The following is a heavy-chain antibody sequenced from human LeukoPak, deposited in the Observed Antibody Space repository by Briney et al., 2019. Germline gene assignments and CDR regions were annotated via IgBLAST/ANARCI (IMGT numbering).Heavy chain of an antibody. CDR3: AKVPTSGTYYYFDY. CDR2: IRNSAADT. J-gene: IGHJ4*02. D-gene: IGHD1-26*01. V-gene: IGHV3-23*01. Sequence: GGSLRLSCAASGFTFSSYAMSWVRQVPGKGLEWVSAIRNSAADTYYADSVKGRFTISRDNSDNTLYLQMNSLRAEDTAIYYCAKVPTSGTYYYFDYWGQGTLVTVSS. CDR1: GFTFSSYA.